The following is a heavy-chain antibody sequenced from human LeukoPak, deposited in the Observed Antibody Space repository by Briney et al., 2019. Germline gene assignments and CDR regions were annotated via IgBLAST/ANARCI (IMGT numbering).Heavy chain of an antibody. CDR1: GFTFSTYG. V-gene: IGHV3-48*03. CDR2: IYSSGSTI. Sequence: GSLRLSCAASGFTFSTYGMNWVRQAPGQGLEWISYIYSSGSTIHYADSVEGRFTISRDNAKNSLYLQMNSLRADDTGIYYCTRDWDYWGQGTLVTVSS. CDR3: TRDWDY. J-gene: IGHJ4*02.